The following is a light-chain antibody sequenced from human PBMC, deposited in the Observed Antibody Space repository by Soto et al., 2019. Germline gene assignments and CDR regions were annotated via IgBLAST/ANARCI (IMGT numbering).Light chain of an antibody. CDR3: QQYNNWPPWT. V-gene: IGKV3-15*01. CDR2: GAS. CDR1: QSVSSN. J-gene: IGKJ1*01. Sequence: EIVMTQSPATLSVSPGERATLSCRASQSVSSNLAWYQQKPGQAPRLLIYGASTRATGIQARFSGSGSGTEVTLTISSLQSEDFAVYYCQQYNNWPPWTFGQGTKVEIK.